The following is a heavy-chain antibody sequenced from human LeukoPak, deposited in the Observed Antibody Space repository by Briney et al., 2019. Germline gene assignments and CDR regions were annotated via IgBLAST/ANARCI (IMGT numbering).Heavy chain of an antibody. D-gene: IGHD2-15*01. J-gene: IGHJ3*02. CDR2: IIPILGIA. CDR1: GGTFSNYA. Sequence: ASVKVSCKASGGTFSNYAISWVRQAPGQGLEWMGRIIPILGIANYAQKFQGRVTITADKSTSTAYMELSSLRSEDTAVYYCARSRPFPRYCSGGSCSDAFDIWGQGTMVTVSS. CDR3: ARSRPFPRYCSGGSCSDAFDI. V-gene: IGHV1-69*04.